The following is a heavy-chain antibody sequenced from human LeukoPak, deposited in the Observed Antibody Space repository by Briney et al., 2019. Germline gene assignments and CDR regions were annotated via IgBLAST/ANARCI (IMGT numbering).Heavy chain of an antibody. Sequence: GGSLRLSCTASGFSFGDYAMSWVRQAPGKGLEWVSTISGSGGSTYYADSVKGRFTISRDNSKNTLYLQMNSLGAEDTAVYYCAKDRRYSYGTSFDYWGQGTLVTVSS. CDR1: GFSFGDYA. D-gene: IGHD5-18*01. CDR3: AKDRRYSYGTSFDY. V-gene: IGHV3-23*01. CDR2: ISGSGGST. J-gene: IGHJ4*02.